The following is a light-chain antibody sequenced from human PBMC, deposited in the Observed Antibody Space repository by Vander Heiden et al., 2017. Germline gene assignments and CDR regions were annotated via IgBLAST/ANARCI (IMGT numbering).Light chain of an antibody. CDR3: QHRSNWPLT. Sequence: EMVLTQSPAPLCLSPAERATRPCRASQSVSSYLAWYQQKPGQAPRLLIYGASNRATGIPARFSGSGSGTDFTLTISRLEPEDFAVYYCQHRSNWPLTFGGGTKVEIK. J-gene: IGKJ4*01. V-gene: IGKV3-11*01. CDR1: QSVSSY. CDR2: GAS.